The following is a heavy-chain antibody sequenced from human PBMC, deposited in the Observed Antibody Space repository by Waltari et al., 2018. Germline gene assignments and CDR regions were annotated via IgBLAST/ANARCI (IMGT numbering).Heavy chain of an antibody. Sequence: EVQLLESGGGLVQPGGSLRLSCAASGFTFSSYAMSWVRQAPGKGLEWVSVIYSGGSTYYADSVKGRFTISRDNSKNTLYLQMNSLRAEDTAVYYCAKDGEGILSHYYYYYMDVWGKGTTVTVSS. V-gene: IGHV3-23*03. J-gene: IGHJ6*03. CDR2: IYSGGST. D-gene: IGHD2-15*01. CDR3: AKDGEGILSHYYYYYMDV. CDR1: GFTFSSYA.